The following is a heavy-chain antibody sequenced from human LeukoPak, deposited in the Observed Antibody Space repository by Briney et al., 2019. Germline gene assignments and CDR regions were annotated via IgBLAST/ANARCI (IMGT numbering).Heavy chain of an antibody. Sequence: GGSLRLSCAASGCPLNRPWMHWVRHAPGKWLLWISRINTDGRTISYAASVKGRFTISRDNAKNSLYLQMNSLRAEDTAVYYCARDSRDYGDYSRYFDYWGQGTLVTVSS. CDR1: GCPLNRPW. CDR3: ARDSRDYGDYSRYFDY. D-gene: IGHD4-17*01. J-gene: IGHJ4*02. CDR2: INTDGRTI. V-gene: IGHV3-74*01.